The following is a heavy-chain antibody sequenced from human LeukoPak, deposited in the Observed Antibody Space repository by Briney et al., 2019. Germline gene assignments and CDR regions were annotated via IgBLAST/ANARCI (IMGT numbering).Heavy chain of an antibody. CDR2: INPSGGST. J-gene: IGHJ5*02. D-gene: IGHD2-2*01. CDR1: GYTFTSYY. Sequence: GASVKVSCKASGYTFTSYYMHWVRQAPGQGLEWMGIINPSGGSTSYAQKFQGRVTMTRDMSTSTVYMELSSLRSEDTAVYYCASVPAAILGWFDPWGQGTLVTVSS. CDR3: ASVPAAILGWFDP. V-gene: IGHV1-46*01.